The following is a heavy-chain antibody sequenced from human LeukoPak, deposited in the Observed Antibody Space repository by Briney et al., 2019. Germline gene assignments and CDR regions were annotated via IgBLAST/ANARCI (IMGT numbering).Heavy chain of an antibody. V-gene: IGHV3-30-3*01. Sequence: PGGSLRLSFAASGFTFSSYAMHWVRQAPGKGLERVAVISYDGSNKYYADSVKGRFTISRDNSKNTLYLQMNSLRAEDTAVYYCARSQDTAMVPGAEYFQHWGQGTLVTVSS. D-gene: IGHD5-18*01. CDR3: ARSQDTAMVPGAEYFQH. J-gene: IGHJ1*01. CDR2: ISYDGSNK. CDR1: GFTFSSYA.